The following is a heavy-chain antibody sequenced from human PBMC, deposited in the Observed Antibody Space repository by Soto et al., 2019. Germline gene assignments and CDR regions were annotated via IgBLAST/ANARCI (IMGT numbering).Heavy chain of an antibody. V-gene: IGHV3-64*01. Sequence: GGSLRPSCPASGFTLSGYAMDWVRQAPGKGLEYVSGISSNGVGTYYANSVQGRFTISRDNSKNTVYLQMGSLRPEDMAVYYCARRARPDFYYMDVWGKGTTVTVSS. D-gene: IGHD6-6*01. CDR1: GFTLSGYA. CDR2: ISSNGVGT. CDR3: ARRARPDFYYMDV. J-gene: IGHJ6*03.